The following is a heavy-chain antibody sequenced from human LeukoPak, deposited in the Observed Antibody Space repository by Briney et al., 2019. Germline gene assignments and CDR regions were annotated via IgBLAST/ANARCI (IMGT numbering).Heavy chain of an antibody. J-gene: IGHJ4*02. CDR1: GGSISSYY. CDR2: IYYSGST. CDR3: ARHTGYCSGGSCYFLDH. D-gene: IGHD2-15*01. Sequence: SSETLSLTCTVSGGSISSYYWSWIRQPPGKGLEWIGYIYYSGSTSYNPSLKSRVTISVDTSKNQFPLKLSSVTAADTAVYYCARHTGYCSGGSCYFLDHWGQGTLVTVSS. V-gene: IGHV4-59*08.